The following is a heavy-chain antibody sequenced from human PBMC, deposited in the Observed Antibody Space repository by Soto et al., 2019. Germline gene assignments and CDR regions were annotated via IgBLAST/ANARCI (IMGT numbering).Heavy chain of an antibody. CDR2: ISGSGGST. Sequence: GGSMRHSCAASGFTFSSYAMSWVRQAPGKGLEWVSAISGSGGSTYYADSVKGRFTISRDNSKNTLYLQMSSLRAEDTAIYYCARGDRGGFDLWGHGTVVTVSS. CDR3: ARGDRGGFDL. V-gene: IGHV3-23*01. CDR1: GFTFSSYA. D-gene: IGHD3-10*01. J-gene: IGHJ3*01.